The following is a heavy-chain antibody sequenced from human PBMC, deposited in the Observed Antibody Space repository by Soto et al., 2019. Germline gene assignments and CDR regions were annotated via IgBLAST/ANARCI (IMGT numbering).Heavy chain of an antibody. Sequence: QGQLVQSGAEVKKPGASVKGSCKASGYTFTSYGISWVRQAPGQGLEWMGWISAYNGNTNYAQKLQGRVTMTTATSTSTAYMELRSLRSDDTAVYYCARVICTYGVCFVGWFDPWGQGTLVTVSS. CDR3: ARVICTYGVCFVGWFDP. CDR1: GYTFTSYG. D-gene: IGHD2-8*01. J-gene: IGHJ5*02. V-gene: IGHV1-18*04. CDR2: ISAYNGNT.